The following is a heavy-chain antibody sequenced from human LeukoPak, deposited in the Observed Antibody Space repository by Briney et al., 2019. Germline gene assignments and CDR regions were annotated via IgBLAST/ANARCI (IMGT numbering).Heavy chain of an antibody. V-gene: IGHV3-30*02. Sequence: GGSLRLSCAASGFTFSYYGMHWVRQAPGKGLEWVAFIRYDGNDKFYADSVKGRFTISRDTSKNTLYLQMNSLRTEDTAVYYCAKDLMRDRWFGESWGQGTLVTVSS. CDR3: AKDLMRDRWFGES. D-gene: IGHD3-10*01. CDR1: GFTFSYYG. J-gene: IGHJ5*02. CDR2: IRYDGNDK.